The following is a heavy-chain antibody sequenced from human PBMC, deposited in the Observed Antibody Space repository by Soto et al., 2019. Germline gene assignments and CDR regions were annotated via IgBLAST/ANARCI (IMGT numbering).Heavy chain of an antibody. CDR3: ASPRRYCSGGSCSTTDAFDI. CDR1: GGSISSSSYY. D-gene: IGHD2-15*01. Sequence: QLQLQESGPGLVKPSETLSLTCTVSGGSISSSSYYWGWIRQPPGKGLEWIGRIYYSGSTYYNPSLKSRVTTSVDTSKNQFSLKLSSVTAADTAVYYCASPRRYCSGGSCSTTDAFDIWGQGTMVTVSS. CDR2: IYYSGST. J-gene: IGHJ3*02. V-gene: IGHV4-39*01.